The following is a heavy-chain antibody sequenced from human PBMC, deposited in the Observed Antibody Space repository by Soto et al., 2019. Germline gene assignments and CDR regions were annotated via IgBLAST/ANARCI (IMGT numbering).Heavy chain of an antibody. CDR1: GFTFSSYA. Sequence: WGSLRLSCAASGFTFSSYAMHWVRQAPGKGLEWVAVISYDGSNKYYADSVKGRFTISRDNSKNTLYLQMNSLRAEDTAVYYGAGTPLGGGAFDIWGQGTMVTVSS. J-gene: IGHJ3*02. V-gene: IGHV3-30-3*01. CDR2: ISYDGSNK. D-gene: IGHD3-16*01. CDR3: AGTPLGGGAFDI.